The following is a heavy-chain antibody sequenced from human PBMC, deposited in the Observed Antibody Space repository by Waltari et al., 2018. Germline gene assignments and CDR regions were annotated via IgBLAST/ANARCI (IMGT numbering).Heavy chain of an antibody. CDR3: ARADTSTSYFYYYMDV. V-gene: IGHV4-59*01. CDR2: IDYSGSS. J-gene: IGHJ6*03. D-gene: IGHD1-26*01. CDR1: GGSTSTYY. Sequence: QVQLQESGPGLVKPSETLSLTCTVSGGSTSTYYWSWVRQSPGKGLEWIGYIDYSGSSVYNPSLRSRVAISLDTPNNQFSLRLRSVTAADAAIYYCARADTSTSYFYYYMDVWGKGTTVTVSS.